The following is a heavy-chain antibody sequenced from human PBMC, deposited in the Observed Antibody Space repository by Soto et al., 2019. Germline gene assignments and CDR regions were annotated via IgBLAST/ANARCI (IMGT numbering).Heavy chain of an antibody. D-gene: IGHD3-16*01. CDR3: ARDPWAADY. Sequence: GGSLRLSCAASGFTFSSYAMHWVRQAPGKGLEWVAVISYDGSNKYYADSVRGRFTISRDNSKNTVYLQMNSLRAEDTAVYYCARDPWAADYWGQGTLVTVSS. CDR2: ISYDGSNK. CDR1: GFTFSSYA. V-gene: IGHV3-30*14. J-gene: IGHJ4*02.